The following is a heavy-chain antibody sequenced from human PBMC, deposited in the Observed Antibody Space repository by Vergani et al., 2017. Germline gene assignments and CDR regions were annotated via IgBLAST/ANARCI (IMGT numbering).Heavy chain of an antibody. CDR1: GFTFSSYW. CDR3: AGDSSSLHFDY. CDR2: IKQDGSEK. Sequence: EVQLVESGGGLVQPGGSLRLSCAASGFTFSSYWMSWVRQAPGKGLEWVANIKQDGSEKYYVDSVKGRFTISRDNAKNSLYLQMNSLRAEDTAVYYCAGDSSSLHFDYWGQGTLVTVSS. D-gene: IGHD6-6*01. J-gene: IGHJ4*02. V-gene: IGHV3-7*01.